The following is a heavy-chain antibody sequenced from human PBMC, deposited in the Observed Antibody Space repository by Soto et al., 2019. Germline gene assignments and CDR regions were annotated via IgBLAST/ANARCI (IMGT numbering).Heavy chain of an antibody. CDR3: ARGDIVLMVYFDY. CDR1: GGSFSGYY. Sequence: QVQLQQWGAGLLKPSETLSLTCAVYGGSFSGYYWSWIRQPPGKGLEWIGEINHSGSTNYNPSLKSRVTISVDTSKNQFSLKLSSVTAADTAVYYCARGDIVLMVYFDYWGQGTLVTVSS. J-gene: IGHJ4*02. CDR2: INHSGST. D-gene: IGHD2-8*01. V-gene: IGHV4-34*01.